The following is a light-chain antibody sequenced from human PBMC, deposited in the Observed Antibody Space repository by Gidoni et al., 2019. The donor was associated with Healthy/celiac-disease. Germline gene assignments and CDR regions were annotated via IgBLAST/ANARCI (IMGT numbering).Light chain of an antibody. CDR3: MQSIQLPDT. Sequence: THTPLSLSVTPGQPASTSCKSSQSLLHSDGKTYLYWYLQKPGQSPQLLIYAVSNRFSGVPDRFSGSGSGTDFTLKISRVEAEDVGVYYCMQSIQLPDTFGQGTKLEIK. J-gene: IGKJ2*01. CDR2: AVS. V-gene: IGKV2D-29*02. CDR1: QSLLHSDGKTY.